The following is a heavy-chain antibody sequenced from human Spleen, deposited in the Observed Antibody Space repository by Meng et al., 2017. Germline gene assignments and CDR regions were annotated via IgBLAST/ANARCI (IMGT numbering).Heavy chain of an antibody. V-gene: IGHV1-46*01. CDR2: INPSGGGT. CDR3: ARETAGTKFDY. CDR1: GSTFTNYY. J-gene: IGHJ4*02. Sequence: ASVKVSCKASGSTFTNYYIHWVRQAPGQGLEWMGIINPSGGGTSFAQKIQGRVTMTRDTSTSTVYMELSSLKSEDTAVYYCARETAGTKFDYWGQGTLVTVSS. D-gene: IGHD6-13*01.